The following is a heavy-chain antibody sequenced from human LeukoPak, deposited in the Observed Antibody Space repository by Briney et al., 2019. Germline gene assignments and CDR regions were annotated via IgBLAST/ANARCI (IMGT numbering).Heavy chain of an antibody. CDR1: GFAFDEHG. D-gene: IGHD2-2*01. CDR3: ARAPITSPFYFDY. CDR2: TNWSGGST. V-gene: IGHV3-20*04. J-gene: IGHJ4*02. Sequence: PGGSLRLSCTASGFAFDEHGMSWVRQVPGKGLEWVSGTNWSGGSTGYADPLRGRFTISRDNAKNSLYLQMDSLRAEDTALYYCARAPITSPFYFDYWGQGTPVTVSS.